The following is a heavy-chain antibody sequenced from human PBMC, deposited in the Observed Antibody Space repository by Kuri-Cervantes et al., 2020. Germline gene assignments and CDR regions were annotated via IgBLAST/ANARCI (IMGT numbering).Heavy chain of an antibody. CDR3: ADDGLVKGLGRWLHH. CDR2: ISSSGSTK. CDR1: GFTFSSYG. Sequence: GESLRISCAASGFTFSSYGMHWVRQAPGKGVEWGSYISSSGSTKYYADCVKCRFTIFRDNSKNTVYLQMNSLRVEDTAVYHCADDGLVKGLGRWLHHWGQGTMVTVSS. J-gene: IGHJ5*02. V-gene: IGHV3-48*01. D-gene: IGHD5-24*01.